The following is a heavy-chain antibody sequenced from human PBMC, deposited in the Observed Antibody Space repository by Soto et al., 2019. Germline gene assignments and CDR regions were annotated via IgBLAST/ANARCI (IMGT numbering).Heavy chain of an antibody. Sequence: QVHLQQRGAGLLKPSETLSLNCVVSGESFSGYYWSWIRQTPGMGLEWIGEVDHRGSTTYNPSLKNRASISIDSSKNLFSLELTSVTPADTALYFCARYEYGNSLYGVDVWGQGTRVTVSS. CDR2: VDHRGST. J-gene: IGHJ6*02. CDR1: GESFSGYY. CDR3: ARYEYGNSLYGVDV. D-gene: IGHD1-7*01. V-gene: IGHV4-34*02.